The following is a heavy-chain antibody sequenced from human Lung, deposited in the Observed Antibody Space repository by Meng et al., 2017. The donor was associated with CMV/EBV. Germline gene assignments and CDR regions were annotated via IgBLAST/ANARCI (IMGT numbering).Heavy chain of an antibody. Sequence: ASVKVSCKASGYTFTTYSITWVRQAPGQGLEWMGWISPYNGNTEYAQKFQGRVTMTTDTSTSTAYMEVRSLTSDDTAMYYCARGSWNYEFWGRGTLVTGAS. V-gene: IGHV1-18*01. J-gene: IGHJ4*02. D-gene: IGHD1-7*01. CDR1: GYTFTTYS. CDR3: ARGSWNYEF. CDR2: ISPYNGNT.